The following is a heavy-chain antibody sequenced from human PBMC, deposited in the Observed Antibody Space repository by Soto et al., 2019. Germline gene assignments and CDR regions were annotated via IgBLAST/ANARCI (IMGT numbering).Heavy chain of an antibody. CDR1: GYSFTSYW. D-gene: IGHD2-15*01. CDR3: CRSPNNDAFDI. Sequence: PGESLKISCKGSGYSFTSYWIGWVRQMPGKGLEWMGIIYPGDSDARYSPSFQGQVTISADKSISTAYLQWSSLKALDTAMYYCCRSPNNDAFDIWGQGTMVTVSS. V-gene: IGHV5-51*01. CDR2: IYPGDSDA. J-gene: IGHJ3*02.